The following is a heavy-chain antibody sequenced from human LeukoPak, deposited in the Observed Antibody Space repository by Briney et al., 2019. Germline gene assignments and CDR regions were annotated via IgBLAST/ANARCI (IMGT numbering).Heavy chain of an antibody. CDR1: GGSFSGYY. Sequence: SETLSLTCAVYGGSFSGYYWSWIRQPPGKGLEWIGEINHSGSTNYNPSLKSRVTISEDTSKNQFSLKLSSVTAADTAVYYCARHGSSTRPFDYWGQGILVTVSS. V-gene: IGHV4-34*01. CDR2: INHSGST. D-gene: IGHD2-2*01. J-gene: IGHJ4*02. CDR3: ARHGSSTRPFDY.